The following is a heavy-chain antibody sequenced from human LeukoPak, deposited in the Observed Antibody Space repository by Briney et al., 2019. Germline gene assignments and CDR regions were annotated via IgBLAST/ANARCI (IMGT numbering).Heavy chain of an antibody. D-gene: IGHD3-22*01. Sequence: GGSLRLSCAASGFTSSSYWMSWVRQAPGKGLEWVANIKQDGSEKYYVDSVKGRFTISRDNAKNSLYLRMNSLRAEDTAVYYCARDLYRIVVVPHYFDYWGQGTLVTVSS. CDR1: GFTSSSYW. CDR2: IKQDGSEK. CDR3: ARDLYRIVVVPHYFDY. V-gene: IGHV3-7*01. J-gene: IGHJ4*02.